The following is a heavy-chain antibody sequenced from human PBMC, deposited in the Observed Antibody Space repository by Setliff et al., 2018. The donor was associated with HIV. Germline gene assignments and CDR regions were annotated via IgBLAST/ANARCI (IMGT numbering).Heavy chain of an antibody. V-gene: IGHV3-7*01. CDR2: IKPDASER. CDR3: AKNLYRSPWSPLDY. CDR1: GFTYSGYW. Sequence: GSLRLSCAASGFTYSGYWMSWVRQTSGKGLGWVATIKPDASERSYLDSVKGRFTISRDNAKNSLYLQMNSLRSEDTAVYYCAKNLYRSPWSPLDYWGQGTLVTVSS. D-gene: IGHD6-19*01. J-gene: IGHJ4*02.